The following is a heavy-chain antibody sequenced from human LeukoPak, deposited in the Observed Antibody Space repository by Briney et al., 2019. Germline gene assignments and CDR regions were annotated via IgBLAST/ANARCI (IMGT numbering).Heavy chain of an antibody. V-gene: IGHV3-23*01. D-gene: IGHD3-22*01. CDR2: ISGSGGST. CDR1: GFTFSSYA. CDR3: AKTDIPPLKVYYYDSSGSIRNYHRGYFQH. J-gene: IGHJ1*01. Sequence: PGGSLRLSCAASGFTFSSYAMSWVRQAPGKGLEWVSAISGSGGSTYYADSVKGRFTISRDNSKNTLYLQMNSLRAEDTAVYYCAKTDIPPLKVYYYDSSGSIRNYHRGYFQHWGQGTLVTVSS.